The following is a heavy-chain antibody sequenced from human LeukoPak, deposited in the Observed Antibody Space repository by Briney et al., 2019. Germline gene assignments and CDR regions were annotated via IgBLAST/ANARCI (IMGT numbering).Heavy chain of an antibody. V-gene: IGHV4-59*08. CDR3: ARHRFGELLHFDL. D-gene: IGHD3-10*01. CDR1: GASIRHYY. J-gene: IGHJ2*01. CDR2: IYYSGST. Sequence: SETLSLTCSVSGASIRHYYWSWLRQPPGKGLEWIGYIYYSGSTNYNPSLMSRLTISVDTSKNQFSLRLSSVTAADTAVYYCARHRFGELLHFDLWGRGTLVTVSS.